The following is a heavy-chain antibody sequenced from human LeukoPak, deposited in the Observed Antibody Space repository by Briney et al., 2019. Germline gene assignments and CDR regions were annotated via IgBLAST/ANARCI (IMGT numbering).Heavy chain of an antibody. CDR2: ISSSGSTI. V-gene: IGHV3-48*03. D-gene: IGHD3-16*01. J-gene: IGHJ4*02. CDR3: ASLSGMLRGDN. Sequence: GGSLRLSCAAAGFTFSSYDMNRVRQAPGKGLEWVSYISSSGSTISYADSVKGRFTISRDNAKNSLYLQMNSLRAEDTAVYYCASLSGMLRGDNWGQGTLVTVSS. CDR1: GFTFSSYD.